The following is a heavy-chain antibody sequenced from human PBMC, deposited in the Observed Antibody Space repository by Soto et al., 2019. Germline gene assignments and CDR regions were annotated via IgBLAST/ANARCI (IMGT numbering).Heavy chain of an antibody. J-gene: IGHJ6*02. V-gene: IGHV6-1*01. CDR2: TYYRSKWYN. D-gene: IGHD5-18*01. Sequence: SQTLSLTCAISGDSVSSNSAAWNWIRQSPSRGLEWLGRTYYRSKWYNDYAVSVKSRITINPDTSKNQFSLQLNSVTPEDTAVYYCARVGGNVDTAMFSHYYYYGMAVGGQGTTVTVSS. CDR3: ARVGGNVDTAMFSHYYYYGMAV. CDR1: GDSVSSNSAA.